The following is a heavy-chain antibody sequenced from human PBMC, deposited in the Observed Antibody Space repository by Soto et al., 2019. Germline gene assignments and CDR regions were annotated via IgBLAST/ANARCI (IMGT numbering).Heavy chain of an antibody. Sequence: EVQLLESGGGLVQPGGSLRLSCAASGFTFSSYAMSWVRQAPGKGLEWVSLISGSGGGTYYADSVKGRFTISRDNSKKSLYLQRNSLRAEDTAVYYCANHAAAAAPDYWGQGTLVTVSS. V-gene: IGHV3-23*01. CDR3: ANHAAAAAPDY. CDR2: ISGSGGGT. CDR1: GFTFSSYA. J-gene: IGHJ4*02. D-gene: IGHD6-13*01.